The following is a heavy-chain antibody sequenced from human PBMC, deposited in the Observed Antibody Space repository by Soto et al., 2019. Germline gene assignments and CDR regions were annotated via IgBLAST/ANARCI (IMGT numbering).Heavy chain of an antibody. Sequence: GGSLRLSCAASGFTFSSYGMHWVRQAPGKGLEWVAVISYDGSNKYYADSVKGRFTISRDNSKNTLYLQMNSPRAEDTAVYYCAKAEVGYCSGGSCYDYYFDYWGQGTLVTVSS. V-gene: IGHV3-30*18. CDR1: GFTFSSYG. D-gene: IGHD2-15*01. CDR3: AKAEVGYCSGGSCYDYYFDY. J-gene: IGHJ4*02. CDR2: ISYDGSNK.